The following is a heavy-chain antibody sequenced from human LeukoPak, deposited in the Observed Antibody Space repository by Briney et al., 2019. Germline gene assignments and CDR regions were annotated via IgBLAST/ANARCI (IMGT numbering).Heavy chain of an antibody. Sequence: ASVKVSCKASGYTFTSYYMHWVRQAPGQGLEWMGIINPSGGSTSYAQKFQGRVTMTSDMSTSTDYMELSSLRSEDTAVYYCARDNSVEDTAWWFDPWGQGTLVTVSS. CDR1: GYTFTSYY. CDR2: INPSGGST. CDR3: ARDNSVEDTAWWFDP. D-gene: IGHD4-23*01. J-gene: IGHJ5*02. V-gene: IGHV1-46*01.